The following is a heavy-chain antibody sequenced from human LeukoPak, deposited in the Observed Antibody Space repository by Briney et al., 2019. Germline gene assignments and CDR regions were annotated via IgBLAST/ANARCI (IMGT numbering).Heavy chain of an antibody. CDR3: ARQYYGPPYYYYGMDV. J-gene: IGHJ6*02. Sequence: ASVKVSCKASGYTFTGYYMHWVRQAPGQGLEWMGWINPNSGGTNYAQKFQGRVTMTRDTSNSTAYMELSRLRSDDTAVYYCARQYYGPPYYYYGMDVWGQGTTVTVSS. CDR2: INPNSGGT. CDR1: GYTFTGYY. V-gene: IGHV1-2*02. D-gene: IGHD4-17*01.